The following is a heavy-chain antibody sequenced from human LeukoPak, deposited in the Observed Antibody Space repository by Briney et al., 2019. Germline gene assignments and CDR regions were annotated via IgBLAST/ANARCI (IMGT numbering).Heavy chain of an antibody. J-gene: IGHJ4*02. CDR2: IQEDGSEK. CDR1: GFTFSRYW. CDR3: ASTIELWHFDY. V-gene: IGHV3-7*02. D-gene: IGHD5-18*01. Sequence: VGSLRLSCAASGFTFSRYWMSWVRQAPGKGLEWVANIQEDGSEKHYVDSVKGRFTISRDNAKNSLYLQMNSLRAEDTAVYFCASTIELWHFDYWGQGTLVTVSS.